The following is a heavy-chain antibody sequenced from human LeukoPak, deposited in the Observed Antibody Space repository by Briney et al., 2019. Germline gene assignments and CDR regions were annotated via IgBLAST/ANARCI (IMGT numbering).Heavy chain of an antibody. V-gene: IGHV4-59*01. Sequence: SETLSLTCTVSGGSISSYYWSWIRQPPGKGLEWIGYIYYSGSTNYNPSLKSRVTISVGTSKNQFSLKLSSVTAADTAVYYCARGDYGVLPFDYWGQGTLVTVSS. J-gene: IGHJ4*02. CDR2: IYYSGST. CDR1: GGSISSYY. CDR3: ARGDYGVLPFDY. D-gene: IGHD4-17*01.